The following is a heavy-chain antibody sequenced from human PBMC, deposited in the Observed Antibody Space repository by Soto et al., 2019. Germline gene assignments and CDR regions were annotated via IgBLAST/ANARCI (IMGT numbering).Heavy chain of an antibody. V-gene: IGHV5-10-1*01. CDR3: ARHERITIFGVVHYYCYGMDV. D-gene: IGHD3-3*01. CDR1: GYSFTSYW. CDR2: IDPSDSYT. Sequence: GESLKISCKGSGYSFTSYWISWVRQMPGKGLEWMGRIDPSDSYTNYSPSFQGHVTISADKSISTAYLQWSSLKASDTAMYYCARHERITIFGVVHYYCYGMDVWGQGTTVTVSS. J-gene: IGHJ6*02.